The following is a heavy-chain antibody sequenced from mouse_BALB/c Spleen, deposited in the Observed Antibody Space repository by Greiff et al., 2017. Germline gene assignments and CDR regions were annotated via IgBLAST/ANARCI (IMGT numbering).Heavy chain of an antibody. D-gene: IGHD2-4*01. CDR3: ARHYDYDGYFDY. CDR2: INPSNGRT. V-gene: IGHV1S81*02. J-gene: IGHJ2*01. CDR1: GYTFTSYW. Sequence: QVQLQQPGAELVKPGASVKLSCKASGYTFTSYWMHWVKQRPGQGLEWIGEINPSNGRTNYNEKFKSKATLTVDKSSSTAYMQLSSLTSEDSAVYYCARHYDYDGYFDYWGQGTTLTVSS.